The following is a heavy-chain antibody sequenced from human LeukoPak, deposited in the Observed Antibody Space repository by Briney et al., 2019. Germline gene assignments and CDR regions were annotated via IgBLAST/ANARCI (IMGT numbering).Heavy chain of an antibody. V-gene: IGHV1-18*01. CDR3: ARGYCLTTSCYSP. CDR2: ISAYNGNT. D-gene: IGHD2-2*01. J-gene: IGHJ5*02. Sequence: VSVKVSCKASGYTFTSYGISWVRQAPGQGLEWMGWISAYNGNTNYAQKLQGRVTMTRDTSISTAYMELSRLRSDDTAVYYCARGYCLTTSCYSPWGQGTLVTVSS. CDR1: GYTFTSYG.